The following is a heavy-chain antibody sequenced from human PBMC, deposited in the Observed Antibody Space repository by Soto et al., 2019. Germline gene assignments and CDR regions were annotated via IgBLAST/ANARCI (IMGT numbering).Heavy chain of an antibody. V-gene: IGHV3-74*01. CDR3: ARGVLFDY. CDR1: AFTFSNYG. D-gene: IGHD2-8*01. CDR2: IDRDGSST. J-gene: IGHJ4*02. Sequence: EVQLVESGGGLVQPGGSLRLSCAASAFTFSNYGMHWVRQAPGKGLVWVSRIDRDGSSTNYADYVKTRFTISRDNAKNTLYLHTTSISAEDTAVHYCARGVLFDYCGQATLVTASS.